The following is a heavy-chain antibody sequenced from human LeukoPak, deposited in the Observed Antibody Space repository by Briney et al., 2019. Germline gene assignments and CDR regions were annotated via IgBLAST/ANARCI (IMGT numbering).Heavy chain of an antibody. V-gene: IGHV3-9*01. CDR3: AKGGYSYGYGYHFDY. CDR1: GFTFDDYA. Sequence: GGSLRLSCAASGFTFDDYAMHWVRQAPGKGLEWVSGISWNSGSIGYADSVKGRITISRDNAKNSLYLQMNSLRAEDTALYYCAKGGYSYGYGYHFDYWGQGTLVTVSS. CDR2: ISWNSGSI. D-gene: IGHD5-18*01. J-gene: IGHJ4*02.